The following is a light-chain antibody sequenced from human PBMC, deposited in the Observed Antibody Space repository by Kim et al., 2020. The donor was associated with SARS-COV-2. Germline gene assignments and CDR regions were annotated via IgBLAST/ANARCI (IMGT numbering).Light chain of an antibody. Sequence: SSELTQDPAVSVALGQTVRITCQGDSLRRDYASWXQQKPGQAPLLVIYGKDNRPSGIPDRFSGSNSGNTASLTITGAQAEDEADYYCNSRDTSGYGVF. CDR1: SLRRDY. J-gene: IGLJ3*02. CDR3: NSRDTSGYGV. CDR2: GKD. V-gene: IGLV3-19*01.